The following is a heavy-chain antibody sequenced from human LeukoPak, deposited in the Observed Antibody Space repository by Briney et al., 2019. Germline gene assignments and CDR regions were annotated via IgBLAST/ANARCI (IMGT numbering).Heavy chain of an antibody. CDR1: GGSISSYY. J-gene: IGHJ4*02. V-gene: IGHV4-59*08. CDR3: ARLYSSGWQIDY. D-gene: IGHD6-25*01. CDR2: IYYSGST. Sequence: SETLSLTCTVSGGSISSYYWSWLRQPPGKGLEWIGYIYYSGSTNYNPSLKSRVTISVDTSKNQFSLKLSSVTAADTAVYYCARLYSSGWQIDYWGQGTLVTVSS.